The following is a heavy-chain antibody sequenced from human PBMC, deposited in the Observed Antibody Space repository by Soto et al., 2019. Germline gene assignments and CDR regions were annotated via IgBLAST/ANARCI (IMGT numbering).Heavy chain of an antibody. J-gene: IGHJ4*02. D-gene: IGHD3-22*01. Sequence: GGSLRLSCAASGFTFSSYGMHWVRQAPGKGLEWVAVISYDGSDKYYADSVKGRFTISRDNSKNTLYLQMNSLRAEDTAVYYCAKAAWVGWIVARRRAYYFDYWGQGTLVTVSS. CDR2: ISYDGSDK. V-gene: IGHV3-30*18. CDR3: AKAAWVGWIVARRRAYYFDY. CDR1: GFTFSSYG.